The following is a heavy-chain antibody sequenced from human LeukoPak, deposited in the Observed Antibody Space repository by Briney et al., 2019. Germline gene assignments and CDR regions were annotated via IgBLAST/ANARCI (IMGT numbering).Heavy chain of an antibody. J-gene: IGHJ6*03. CDR2: LKQDGSEK. V-gene: IGHV3-7*01. Sequence: GGSLRLSCAASGFTLSNYWKRWVRQAPGKGLEWVANLKQDGSEKYYVDSVKGRFTISRDNAKNSLYLQMKSLRAEDTAVYYCARERYPYYYMDVWGKGTTVTISS. D-gene: IGHD2-15*01. CDR1: GFTLSNYW. CDR3: ARERYPYYYMDV.